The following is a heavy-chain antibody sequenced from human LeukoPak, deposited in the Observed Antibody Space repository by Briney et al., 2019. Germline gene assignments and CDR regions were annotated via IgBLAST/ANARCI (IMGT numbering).Heavy chain of an antibody. Sequence: GGPLGLSCAASGLPFISYSMNWVRQAPGKGLGGVSSISSSSSYIYYADSVKGRFTISRDNAKNSLYLQMNSLRAEDTAVYYCARAAPDNYYDSSHIDYWGQGTLVTVSS. CDR1: GLPFISYS. J-gene: IGHJ4*02. CDR2: ISSSSSYI. V-gene: IGHV3-21*01. CDR3: ARAAPDNYYDSSHIDY. D-gene: IGHD3-22*01.